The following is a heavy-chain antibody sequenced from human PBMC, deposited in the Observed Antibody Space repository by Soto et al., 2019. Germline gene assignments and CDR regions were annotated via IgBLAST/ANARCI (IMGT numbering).Heavy chain of an antibody. CDR3: ERRYSSTDYYGTDV. V-gene: IGHV5-10-1*01. CDR1: GYSFTSYW. Sequence: GESLKISCKGSGYSFTSYWISWVRQMPGKGLEWMGRIDPSDSYTNYSPSFQGHVTISADKSISTAYLQWSSLKASDTAMYYCERRYSSTDYYGTDVWGQGTTVNVSS. CDR2: IDPSDSYT. D-gene: IGHD6-13*01. J-gene: IGHJ6*02.